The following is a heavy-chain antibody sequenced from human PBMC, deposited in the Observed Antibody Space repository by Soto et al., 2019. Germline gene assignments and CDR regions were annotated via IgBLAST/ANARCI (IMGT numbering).Heavy chain of an antibody. CDR2: IRGSGGST. V-gene: IGHV3-23*01. CDR3: AKAPLPYSSGWYFYGMDV. D-gene: IGHD6-19*01. CDR1: GFTFSSYA. Sequence: GGSLRLSCAASGFTFSSYAMSWVRQAPGKGLEWVSAIRGSGGSTYYADSVKGRFTISRDNSKNTLYLQMNSLRAEDTAVYYCAKAPLPYSSGWYFYGMDVWGQGTTVTVSS. J-gene: IGHJ6*02.